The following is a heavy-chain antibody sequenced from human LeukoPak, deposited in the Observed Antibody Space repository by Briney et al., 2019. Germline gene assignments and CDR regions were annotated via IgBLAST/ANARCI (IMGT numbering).Heavy chain of an antibody. D-gene: IGHD1-20*01. CDR1: GFSFGSYP. CDR3: AKGKINHNGAFDA. V-gene: IGHV3-23*05. J-gene: IGHJ3*01. CDR2: INNFVQNT. Sequence: GGSLRLSCVGSGFSFGSYPMSWVRQAPGKGLEWVSSINNFVQNTYYADSVQGRFTISRDNSEKSLFLQMSSLRVEDTAVYYCAKGKINHNGAFDAWGQGTRVTVSS.